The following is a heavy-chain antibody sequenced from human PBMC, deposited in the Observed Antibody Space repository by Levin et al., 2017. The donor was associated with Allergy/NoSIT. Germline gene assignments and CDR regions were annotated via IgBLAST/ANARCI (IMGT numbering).Heavy chain of an antibody. CDR2: INPDTGDT. Sequence: AGESLKISCKASGYIFTGYYMHWVRQAPGQGLEWMGWINPDTGDTNYAQKFQGRFTVTRDTSINTAYMELSRLRSDDTAIYYCARVIVGATAYGYWGQGTLVTVSS. D-gene: IGHD1-26*01. V-gene: IGHV1-2*02. J-gene: IGHJ4*02. CDR3: ARVIVGATAYGY. CDR1: GYIFTGYY.